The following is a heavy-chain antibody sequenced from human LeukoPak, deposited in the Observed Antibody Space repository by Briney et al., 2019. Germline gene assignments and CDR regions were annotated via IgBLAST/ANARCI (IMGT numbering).Heavy chain of an antibody. J-gene: IGHJ4*02. D-gene: IGHD6-19*01. CDR1: GGSISNYY. CDR2: IYYSGST. V-gene: IGHV4-59*08. Sequence: SETLSLTCTVSGGSISNYYWSWIRQPPGKGLEWIGYIYYSGSTNYNPSLKSRGTISVDTSKNQFSLKLSSVTAADTAVYYCARHEKSSGWYFDYWGQGTLVTVSS. CDR3: ARHEKSSGWYFDY.